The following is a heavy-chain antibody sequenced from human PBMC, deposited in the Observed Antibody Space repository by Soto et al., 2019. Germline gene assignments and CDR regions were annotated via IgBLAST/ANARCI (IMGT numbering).Heavy chain of an antibody. D-gene: IGHD2-15*01. Sequence: EVQLVESGGGWVQPGGSLRLSCVASGFSVTDIYMNWVRQAPGKGLEWVSVIYNEFTDYADSVRGRFSISTDSSKNALYRQMNSLRAEDSAVYYCVREPRYCSGGSCSIMGDAFDICGQGTKVTVSS. CDR2: IYNEFT. CDR1: GFSVTDIY. J-gene: IGHJ3*02. CDR3: VREPRYCSGGSCSIMGDAFDI. V-gene: IGHV3-66*01.